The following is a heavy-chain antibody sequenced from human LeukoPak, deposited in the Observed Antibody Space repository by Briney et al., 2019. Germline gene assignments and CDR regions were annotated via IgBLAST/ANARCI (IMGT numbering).Heavy chain of an antibody. Sequence: GGSLRLSCAASGFTFSSYAMSWIRQAPGKGLEWVSSISSSSSYIYYADSVKGRFTISRDNAKNSLYLQMNSLRAEDTAVYYCARGDYGDNNWYFDLWGRGTLVTVSS. CDR2: ISSSSSYI. J-gene: IGHJ2*01. CDR1: GFTFSSYA. V-gene: IGHV3-21*01. D-gene: IGHD4-17*01. CDR3: ARGDYGDNNWYFDL.